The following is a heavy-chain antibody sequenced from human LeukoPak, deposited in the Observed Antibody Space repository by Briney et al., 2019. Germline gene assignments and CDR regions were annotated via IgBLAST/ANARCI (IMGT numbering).Heavy chain of an antibody. Sequence: ASVKVSCKASGYSFTSHAMHWVRQAPGQRLEWMGWINPGNGKTKYSQKFQGRVTITRDTSASTVYMELSSLRSEDTAVYYCARDRNYYDSSGYHRVDYWGQGTLVTVSS. CDR2: INPGNGKT. V-gene: IGHV1-3*01. CDR1: GYSFTSHA. CDR3: ARDRNYYDSSGYHRVDY. D-gene: IGHD3-22*01. J-gene: IGHJ4*02.